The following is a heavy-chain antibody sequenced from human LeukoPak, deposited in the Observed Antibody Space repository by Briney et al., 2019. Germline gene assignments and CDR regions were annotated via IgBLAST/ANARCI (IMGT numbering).Heavy chain of an antibody. V-gene: IGHV3-30-3*01. J-gene: IGHJ6*02. CDR1: GFTFSSYA. Sequence: SGGSLRLSCAASGFTFSSYAMHWVRQAPGKGLEWVAVISYDGSNKYYADSVKGRFTISRDNSKNSLYLQMNSLRAEDTAVYYCASPQKPTTITYYYYGMDVWGQGTTVTVSS. CDR3: ASPQKPTTITYYYYGMDV. CDR2: ISYDGSNK. D-gene: IGHD4-11*01.